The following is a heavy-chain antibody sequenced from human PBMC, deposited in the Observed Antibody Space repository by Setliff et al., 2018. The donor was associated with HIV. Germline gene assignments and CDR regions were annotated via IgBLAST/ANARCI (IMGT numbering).Heavy chain of an antibody. CDR2: ISPSNGYT. J-gene: IGHJ4*02. Sequence: GASVKVSCKASGYTFSSYGISWVRQAPGQGLEWMGWISPSNGYTDYAQKFRDRVTLTTDTSTSTAYMEIKSLTSDDTGVYYCARVGLSAVPFPTVYWGQGTLVTVAS. CDR1: GYTFSSYG. D-gene: IGHD4-4*01. V-gene: IGHV1-18*01. CDR3: ARVGLSAVPFPTVY.